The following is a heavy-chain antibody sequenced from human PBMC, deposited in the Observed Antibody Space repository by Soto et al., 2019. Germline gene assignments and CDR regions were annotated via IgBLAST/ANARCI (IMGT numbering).Heavy chain of an antibody. CDR3: VRGPPGTIGTLALFDS. V-gene: IGHV3-33*01. D-gene: IGHD1-7*01. CDR2: TLSDESRT. CDR1: GFIFSNYG. J-gene: IGHJ4*02. Sequence: QAQLVDSGGGVVQPGGSLRLSCAASGFIFSNYGMHWVRQAPGKGLEWVAITLSDESRTYYGDSVQGRFTISRDNSKNTLFLHVRCLRVYDSAVYYCVRGPPGTIGTLALFDSCSQRALVTVSS.